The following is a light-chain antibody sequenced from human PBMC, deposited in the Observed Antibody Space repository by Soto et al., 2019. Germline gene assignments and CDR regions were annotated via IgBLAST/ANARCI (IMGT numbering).Light chain of an antibody. J-gene: IGLJ1*01. CDR1: SSDIGAYNY. CDR3: SAYTGSSTPYV. V-gene: IGLV2-14*01. CDR2: EVS. Sequence: QSALTQSASVSGSPGQSITISCTGTSSDIGAYNYVSWYQKHPGKAPKLMIYEVSNRPSGVSNRFSGSKSGNTASLTISGLQDEDEAEYYCSAYTGSSTPYVFGTGTKLTVL.